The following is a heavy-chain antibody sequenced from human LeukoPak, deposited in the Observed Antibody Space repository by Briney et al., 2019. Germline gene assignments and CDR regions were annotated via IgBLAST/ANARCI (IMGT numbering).Heavy chain of an antibody. V-gene: IGHV1-2*02. CDR3: GRKSAARKTSEFDY. J-gene: IGHJ4*02. D-gene: IGHD6-6*01. CDR1: GYTFTDYY. Sequence: ASVKLSFKASGYTFTDYYMNWGRQAPGQGGEWMGWIHPNSGGTNYAQKFQGRVTMTRDTSISTAYMELSRLTFDDTAVYYCGRKSAARKTSEFDYWGQGILVTVSS. CDR2: IHPNSGGT.